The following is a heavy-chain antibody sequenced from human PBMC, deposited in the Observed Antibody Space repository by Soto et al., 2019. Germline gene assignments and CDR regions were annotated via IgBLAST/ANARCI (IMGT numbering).Heavy chain of an antibody. CDR3: ARSPRRRDNWFDP. J-gene: IGHJ5*02. CDR1: GYSFTSYW. Sequence: PGESLKISCKGSGYSFTSYWIGWVRQMPGKGLEWMGLIYPGDSDTRYSPSFQGQVTIAADKSISTAYLQWSSLKASDTAMYYCARSPRRRDNWFDPWGQGTLVTVS. V-gene: IGHV5-51*01. CDR2: IYPGDSDT.